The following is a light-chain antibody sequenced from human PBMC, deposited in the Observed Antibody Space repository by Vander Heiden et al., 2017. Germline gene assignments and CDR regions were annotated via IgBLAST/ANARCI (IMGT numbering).Light chain of an antibody. CDR2: EVT. Sequence: QSALTQPASVSGSPGQPLTMSCTGTSSDVGGYNCVSWYQQHPGKAPKLILYEVTNRPSGVSNRFSGSRSGNTASLTISGLQAEDEADYYCSSFTSSSSYVFGTGTKVTVL. CDR1: SSDVGGYNC. V-gene: IGLV2-14*01. J-gene: IGLJ1*01. CDR3: SSFTSSSSYV.